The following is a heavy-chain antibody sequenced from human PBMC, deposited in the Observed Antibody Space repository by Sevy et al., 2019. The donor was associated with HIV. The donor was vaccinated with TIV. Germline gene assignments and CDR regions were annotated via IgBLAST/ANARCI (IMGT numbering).Heavy chain of an antibody. CDR3: AKRRVQSGLSGGGANYGWDV. V-gene: IGHV3-23*01. D-gene: IGHD2-8*02. CDR1: GFSFSNYA. Sequence: RGCLRLSCAASGFSFSNYAMSWVRQAPGKGLEWVSTLIGGGSRTYYADSVTGRFTGSRVNSRNSLYLQMTSLRAEDTGVSYSAKRRVQSGLSGGGANYGWDVCGQGTTVFVSS. J-gene: IGHJ6*02. CDR2: LIGGGSRT.